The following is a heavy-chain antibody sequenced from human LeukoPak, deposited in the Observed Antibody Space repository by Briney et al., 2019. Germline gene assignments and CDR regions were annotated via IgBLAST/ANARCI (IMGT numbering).Heavy chain of an antibody. CDR2: INHSGST. Sequence: SETLSLTCAVYGGSFSDSYWTWIRQSPGKGLEWIGEINHSGSTNYNPSLKSRVTISVDTSKNQFSLKLSSVTAADTAVYYCARQRVITFGGVIVGNNWFDPWGQGTLVTVSS. D-gene: IGHD3-16*02. V-gene: IGHV4-34*01. J-gene: IGHJ5*02. CDR3: ARQRVITFGGVIVGNNWFDP. CDR1: GGSFSDSY.